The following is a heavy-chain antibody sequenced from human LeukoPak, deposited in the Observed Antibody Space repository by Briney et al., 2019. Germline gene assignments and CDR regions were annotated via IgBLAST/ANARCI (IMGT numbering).Heavy chain of an antibody. J-gene: IGHJ2*01. V-gene: IGHV3-30-3*01. CDR2: ISYDGSNK. D-gene: IGHD4-17*01. Sequence: GGSLRLSCAASGFTFSSYAMHWVRQAPGKGLEWVAVISYDGSNKYYADSVKGRFTISRDNSKNTLYLQMNSLRVEDTAVYYCARSDNDYGDYGWYFDLWGRGTLVTVSS. CDR1: GFTFSSYA. CDR3: ARSDNDYGDYGWYFDL.